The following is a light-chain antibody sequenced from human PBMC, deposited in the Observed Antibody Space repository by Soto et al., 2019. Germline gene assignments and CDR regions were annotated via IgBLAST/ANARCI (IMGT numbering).Light chain of an antibody. Sequence: DIQMTQSPSTLSASVGDRVTITCRASQSIKSWLAWYQQKPGRAPKLLIHDASSLESGVPSRFSGSGSGTEFTLTISSLQPDDFATYYCQQYNSYPWTFGQGTKVEVK. CDR3: QQYNSYPWT. CDR2: DAS. CDR1: QSIKSW. V-gene: IGKV1-5*01. J-gene: IGKJ1*01.